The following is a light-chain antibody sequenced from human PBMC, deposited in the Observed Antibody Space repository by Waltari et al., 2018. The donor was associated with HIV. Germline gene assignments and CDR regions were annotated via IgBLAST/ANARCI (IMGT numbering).Light chain of an antibody. CDR2: WAS. J-gene: IGKJ2*03. V-gene: IGKV4-1*01. Sequence: DIVMTQSPESLAVSLGERATINCKSSQTIFYKSNNKNYLAWYQRKPGQSPKLLVSWASNREFGVPDRFSGSGSGTDFTLTISSLQAEDVAVYYCQQYYSTQYSFGQGTKLEIK. CDR1: QTIFYKSNNKNY. CDR3: QQYYSTQYS.